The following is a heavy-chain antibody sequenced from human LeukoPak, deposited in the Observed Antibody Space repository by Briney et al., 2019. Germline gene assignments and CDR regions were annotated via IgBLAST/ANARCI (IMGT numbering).Heavy chain of an antibody. V-gene: IGHV4-34*01. J-gene: IGHJ6*02. CDR3: ARKGYYYYGMDV. CDR1: GGSFSGYY. Sequence: SETLSLTRAVYGGSFSGYYWSWIRQPPGKGLEWIGEINHSGSTNYNPSLKSRVTISVDTSKNQFSLKLSSVTAADTAVYYCARKGYYYYGMDVWGQGTTVTVSS. CDR2: INHSGST.